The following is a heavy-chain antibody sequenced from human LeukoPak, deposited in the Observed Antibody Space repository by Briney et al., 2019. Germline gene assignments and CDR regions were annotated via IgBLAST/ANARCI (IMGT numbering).Heavy chain of an antibody. CDR2: ISAYNGNT. J-gene: IGHJ5*02. CDR1: GYTFTGYG. D-gene: IGHD3-10*01. CDR3: ARDGSGSYWRT. Sequence: ASVTVSFKASGYTFTGYGISWVRQAPGQGVGWMGWISAYNGNTNYAQKLQRIVTVTTDTSTSTAYMELRSLRSDDTAVYYCARDGSGSYWRTWGQGTLVTVSS. V-gene: IGHV1-18*04.